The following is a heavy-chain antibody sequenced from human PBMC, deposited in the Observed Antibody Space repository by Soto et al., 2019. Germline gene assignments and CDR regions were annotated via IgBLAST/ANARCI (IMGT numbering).Heavy chain of an antibody. CDR3: ARGLVVPAGIRYYYYGMDV. CDR1: GFTFTSYA. V-gene: IGHV1-3*01. Sequence: ASVKVSCKASGFTFTSYAIHWVRQAPGQGLEWMGWINAGNGDTKYSQNFQGRVTFIGDTSASTAYMELGSLRSEDTAVYYCARGLVVPAGIRYYYYGMDVWGQGTTVTVSS. CDR2: INAGNGDT. J-gene: IGHJ6*02. D-gene: IGHD2-2*01.